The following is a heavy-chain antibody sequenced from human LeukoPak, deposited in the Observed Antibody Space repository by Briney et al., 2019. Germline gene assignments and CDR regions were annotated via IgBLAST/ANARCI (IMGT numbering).Heavy chain of an antibody. V-gene: IGHV3-15*01. J-gene: IGHJ4*02. Sequence: RGGSLRLSCAASGFSFNNVWMSWVRQAPGKGLQWVGHIKSKPDGGTTECAAPVKGRFTISRDDSKNTLYLQMNSLRTEDTAVYYCTSLGATGFYAFDYWGQGSLASVSS. CDR2: IKSKPDGGTT. CDR1: GFSFNNVW. D-gene: IGHD2/OR15-2a*01. CDR3: TSLGATGFYAFDY.